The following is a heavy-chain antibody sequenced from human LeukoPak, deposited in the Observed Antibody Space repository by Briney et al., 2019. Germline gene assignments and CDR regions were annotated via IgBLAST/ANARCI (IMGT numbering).Heavy chain of an antibody. V-gene: IGHV1-2*02. D-gene: IGHD3-22*01. CDR3: ARDAHSSGYDSSGYYLFDY. Sequence: ASVKVSCKASGYTFTGYYMHWVRQAPGQGLEWMGWINPNSGGTNYAQKFQGRVTMTRDTSISTAYMELSRLRSDDTAVYYCARDAHSSGYDSSGYYLFDYWGQGTLVTVSS. CDR2: INPNSGGT. CDR1: GYTFTGYY. J-gene: IGHJ4*02.